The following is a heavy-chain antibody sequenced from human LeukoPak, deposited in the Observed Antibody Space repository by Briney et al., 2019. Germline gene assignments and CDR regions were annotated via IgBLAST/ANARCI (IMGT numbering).Heavy chain of an antibody. J-gene: IGHJ4*02. D-gene: IGHD5-18*01. Sequence: ASVKVSCKAFGYSFTSYYMHWVRHAPGQGLEWMGIINPSGGTTSYAQRFQDRVTMTRVTSTSTVYMELGSLRSEDTAVYFCARVRGYSLFDYWGQGILVTVSS. V-gene: IGHV1-46*01. CDR1: GYSFTSYY. CDR3: ARVRGYSLFDY. CDR2: INPSGGTT.